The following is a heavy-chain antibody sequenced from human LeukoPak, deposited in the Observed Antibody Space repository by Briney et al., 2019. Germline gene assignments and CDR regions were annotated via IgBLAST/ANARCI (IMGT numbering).Heavy chain of an antibody. CDR3: ARENVVVAAFDY. Sequence: GSLRLSCAASGFTFDDYAMHWVRQAPGKGLEWVSSISSSSSYIYYADSMKGRFTISRDNAKNSLYLQMNSLRAEDTAVYYCARENVVVAAFDYWGQGTLVTVSS. J-gene: IGHJ4*02. CDR1: GFTFDDYA. D-gene: IGHD2-15*01. CDR2: ISSSSSYI. V-gene: IGHV3-21*01.